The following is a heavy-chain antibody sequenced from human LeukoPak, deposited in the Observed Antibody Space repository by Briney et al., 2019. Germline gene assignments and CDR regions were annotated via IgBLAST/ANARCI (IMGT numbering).Heavy chain of an antibody. D-gene: IGHD3-22*01. J-gene: IGHJ3*02. Sequence: SETLSLTCTVSGGSISSSSYYWGWIRQPPGKGLEWIGSIYYSGSTYYNPSLKSRVTISVDTSKNQFSLKLSSVTAADTAVYYCARGARYYDSSGDDAFDIWGQGTMVTVSS. CDR1: GGSISSSSYY. CDR2: IYYSGST. CDR3: ARGARYYDSSGDDAFDI. V-gene: IGHV4-39*07.